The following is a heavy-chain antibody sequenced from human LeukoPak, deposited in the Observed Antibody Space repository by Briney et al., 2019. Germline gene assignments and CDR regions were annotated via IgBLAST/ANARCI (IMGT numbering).Heavy chain of an antibody. CDR2: IYYSGST. D-gene: IGHD6-13*01. V-gene: IGHV4-61*01. Sequence: PSETLSLTCAVSGGSISSNSYYWGWIRQPPGKGLEWIGYIYYSGSTNYNPSLKSRVTISVDTSKNQFSLKLSSVTAADTAVYYCARDTRIAAAGIGGDWFDPWGQGTLVTVSS. CDR1: GGSISSNSYY. CDR3: ARDTRIAAAGIGGDWFDP. J-gene: IGHJ5*02.